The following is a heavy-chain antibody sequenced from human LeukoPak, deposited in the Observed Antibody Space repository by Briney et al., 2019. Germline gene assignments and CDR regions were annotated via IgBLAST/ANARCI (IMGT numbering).Heavy chain of an antibody. D-gene: IGHD6-19*01. CDR2: ISWNSGGI. CDR3: AKGKKMTVAGLFDY. V-gene: IGHV3-9*01. J-gene: IGHJ4*02. Sequence: GRSLRLSCAASGFTFDDYVMHWVRQAPGKGLEWVSGISWNSGGIGYADSVKGRFTISRDNAKNSLYLQMNSLRADDTALYYCAKGKKMTVAGLFDYWGQGTLVTVSS. CDR1: GFTFDDYV.